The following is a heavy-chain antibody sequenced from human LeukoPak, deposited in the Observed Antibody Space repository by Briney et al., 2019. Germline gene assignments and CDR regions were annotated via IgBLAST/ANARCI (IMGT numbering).Heavy chain of an antibody. J-gene: IGHJ3*02. Sequence: ASVKVSCKASGGTFSSYAISWVRQAPGQGLEWMGGIIPIFGTANYAQKFQGRVTITADESTSTAYMELSSLRSEDTAVYYCARGNNWNYDTRSAFDIWGQGTMVTVSS. CDR1: GGTFSSYA. CDR2: IIPIFGTA. V-gene: IGHV1-69*13. D-gene: IGHD1-7*01. CDR3: ARGNNWNYDTRSAFDI.